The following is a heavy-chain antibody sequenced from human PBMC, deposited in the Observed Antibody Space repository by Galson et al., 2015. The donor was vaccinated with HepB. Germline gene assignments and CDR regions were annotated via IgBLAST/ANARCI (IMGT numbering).Heavy chain of an antibody. CDR2: ISYDGTNK. D-gene: IGHD6-6*01. V-gene: IGHV3-30*18. Sequence: SLRLSCAASGFTFSSFGMHWVRQAPGKGLEWVALISYDGTNKYYADSVKGRFTISRDNSKNTLYLQMNGLGAEDTAVYYCAKEDIEARQFDSWGQGALVTVSS. CDR3: AKEDIEARQFDS. J-gene: IGHJ5*01. CDR1: GFTFSSFG.